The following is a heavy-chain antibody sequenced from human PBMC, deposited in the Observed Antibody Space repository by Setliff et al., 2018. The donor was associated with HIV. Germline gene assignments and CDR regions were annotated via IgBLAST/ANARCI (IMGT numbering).Heavy chain of an antibody. CDR3: AKRAVQDGTVTSSNWFES. D-gene: IGHD1-7*01. V-gene: IGHV4-4*09. CDR2: IYGSGST. Sequence: PSETLSLTCAVSGDSIGTYSWHWLRQPSGKGLEWIGYIYGSGSTGYNPSLPSRVTMSTDTPNNRFALKLTAVTAADTAVYYCAKRAVQDGTVTSSNWFESWGQGTLVTVSS. J-gene: IGHJ5*01. CDR1: GDSIGTYS.